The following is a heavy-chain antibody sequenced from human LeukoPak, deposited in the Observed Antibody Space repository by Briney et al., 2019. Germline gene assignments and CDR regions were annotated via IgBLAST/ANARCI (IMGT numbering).Heavy chain of an antibody. CDR1: GYTFTHYG. J-gene: IGHJ4*02. V-gene: IGHV1-18*01. Sequence: ASVKVSCKASGYTFTHYGLSWVRQAPGQGLQWMGWITPYNDNTNYAQKFQGRVTMTTDTSTNTAYMDLRSPRFDDTAVYYCARGGSSSPSPNFDYWGQGALVTVSA. CDR2: ITPYNDNT. D-gene: IGHD6-6*01. CDR3: ARGGSSSPSPNFDY.